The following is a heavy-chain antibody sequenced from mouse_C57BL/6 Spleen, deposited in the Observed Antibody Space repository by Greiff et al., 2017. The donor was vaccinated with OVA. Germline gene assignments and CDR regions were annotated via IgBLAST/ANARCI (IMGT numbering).Heavy chain of an antibody. CDR2: IDPANGNT. CDR3: ARSAYDGRKFAY. V-gene: IGHV14-3*01. CDR1: GFNIKNTY. J-gene: IGHJ3*01. Sequence: EVKLVESVAELVRPGASVKLSCTASGFNIKNTYMHWVKQRPEQGLEWIGRIDPANGNTKYAPKFQGKATITADTSSNTAYLQLSSLTSEDTAIYYCARSAYDGRKFAYWGQGTLVTVSA. D-gene: IGHD2-3*01.